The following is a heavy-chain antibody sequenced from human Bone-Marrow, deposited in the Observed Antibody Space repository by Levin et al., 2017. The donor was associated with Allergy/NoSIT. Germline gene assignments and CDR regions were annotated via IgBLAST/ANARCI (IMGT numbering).Heavy chain of an antibody. CDR2: ISFDGSNN. Sequence: GGSLRLSCAASGFILREYVIYWVRQAPGKGLEWVAVISFDGSNNYYAESVKGRFSVSRDNSRNTVYLQMKRLRAEDTAVYYCAKDAHAYYYDSGGLGDWGQGTLVTVSS. V-gene: IGHV3-33*07. CDR3: AKDAHAYYYDSGGLGD. CDR1: GFILREYV. J-gene: IGHJ4*02. D-gene: IGHD3-22*01.